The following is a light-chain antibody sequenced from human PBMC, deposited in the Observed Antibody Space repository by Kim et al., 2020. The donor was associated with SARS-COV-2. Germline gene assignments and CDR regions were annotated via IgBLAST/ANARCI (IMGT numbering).Light chain of an antibody. CDR2: SNV. CDR1: GCEGGGRR. CDR3: AAWDDSLNGYWV. V-gene: IGLV1-44*01. Sequence: GGSIAWSGGGCEGGGRRVGGDERSRGAGAKLLIYSNVERPSGVPDRFSGSKSGTSASLAISGLQSEDEADYHCAAWDDSLNGYWVFGGGTQLTVL. J-gene: IGLJ3*02.